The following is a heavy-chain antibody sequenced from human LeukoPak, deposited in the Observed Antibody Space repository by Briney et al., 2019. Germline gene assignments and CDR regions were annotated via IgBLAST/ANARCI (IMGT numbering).Heavy chain of an antibody. Sequence: SETLSLTCTVSGGTISIYYWTWIRQPPGKGLEWIGRIYTSGSTNYNPSLKSRVTMSVDTSKNQFSLKLSSVTAADTAVYYCARDEIRGKGYYYYYMDVWGKGTTVTVSS. J-gene: IGHJ6*03. CDR2: IYTSGST. V-gene: IGHV4-4*07. CDR1: GGTISIYY. CDR3: ARDEIRGKGYYYYYMDV.